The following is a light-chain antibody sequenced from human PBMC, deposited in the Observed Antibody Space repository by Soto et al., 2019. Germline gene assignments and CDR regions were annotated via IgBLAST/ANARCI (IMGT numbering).Light chain of an antibody. J-gene: IGKJ1*01. CDR2: GAS. V-gene: IGKV3-20*01. CDR3: KQYCSSFTWT. Sequence: EIVLTQSPGPLSLSPGERATLSCRASQSVSGSDLAWYQQKPGQSPRLLIYGASRRATGIPDKSSGSWSGTGFTITVSRLEDEDFAVYYCKQYCSSFTWTVGRRIKVDIK. CDR1: QSVSGSD.